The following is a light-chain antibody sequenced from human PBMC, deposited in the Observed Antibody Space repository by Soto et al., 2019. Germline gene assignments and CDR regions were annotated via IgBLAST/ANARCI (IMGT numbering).Light chain of an antibody. CDR3: HTYNSLPPT. CDR2: AAS. V-gene: IGKV1-27*01. J-gene: IGKJ4*01. Sequence: DFQLAQSPSSLSPSVGDRVTITCRASQHIMNDLAWYQQKPGKPPRLLISAASTLQSGVPSRFSASGFGTEFTLTISSLQPEDAATYYCHTYNSLPPTFGGGTKVDIK. CDR1: QHIMND.